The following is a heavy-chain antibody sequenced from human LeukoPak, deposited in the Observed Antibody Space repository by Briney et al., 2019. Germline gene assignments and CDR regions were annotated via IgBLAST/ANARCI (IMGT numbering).Heavy chain of an antibody. V-gene: IGHV3-48*01. Sequence: GGSLRLSCAASGFTFSSYSMNWVRQAPGKGLEWVSYISSSSSTIYYADSVKGRFTISRDNAKNSLYLQMNSLRAEDTAVYYCAKGQWVPRYYFDYWGQGTLVTVSS. CDR3: AKGQWVPRYYFDY. D-gene: IGHD1-26*01. CDR2: ISSSSSTI. J-gene: IGHJ4*02. CDR1: GFTFSSYS.